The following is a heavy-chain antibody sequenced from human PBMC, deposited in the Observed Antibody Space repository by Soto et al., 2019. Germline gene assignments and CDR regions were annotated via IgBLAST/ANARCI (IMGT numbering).Heavy chain of an antibody. CDR2: TSASMVT. CDR3: ARDSSGRAIFDS. CDR1: GYTFTSYG. D-gene: IGHD6-19*01. V-gene: IGHV1-18*01. J-gene: IGHJ4*02. Sequence: QVQLVQSGGEVKKPGASVKVSCRASGYTFTSYGISWVRQAPGQGLEWLGWTSASMVTNYAQKFQGRVTMTTDTSTSPAYMELRSLRFDDTAVYYCARDSSGRAIFDSWGQGTLVTVSS.